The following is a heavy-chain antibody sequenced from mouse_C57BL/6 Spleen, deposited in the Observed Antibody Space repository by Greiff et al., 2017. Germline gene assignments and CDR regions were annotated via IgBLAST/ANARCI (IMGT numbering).Heavy chain of an antibody. V-gene: IGHV1-81*01. CDR3: ARSARIAY. CDR2: IYPSSGNM. CDR1: GYTLTSYG. J-gene: IGHJ3*01. Sequence: QVQLQQSGAELARPGASVKLSCKASGYTLTSYGISWVKQRNGQGLEWIGEIYPSSGNMYYNEKFKGKATRNADKSSSTAYMELRSLTSEDSAVYGCARSARIAYWGQGTLVTVSA.